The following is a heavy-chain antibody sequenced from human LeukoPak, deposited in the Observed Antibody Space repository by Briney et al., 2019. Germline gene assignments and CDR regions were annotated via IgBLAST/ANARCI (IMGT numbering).Heavy chain of an antibody. CDR3: AKDGGIAARLVDD. CDR2: INSDGSST. J-gene: IGHJ4*02. V-gene: IGHV3-74*01. D-gene: IGHD6-6*01. CDR1: GFTFSSYG. Sequence: PGGSLRLSCAASGFTFSSYGMHWVRQAPGKGLVWVSRINSDGSSTSYADSVKGRFTISRDNAKNTLYLQMNSLRAEDTAIYYCAKDGGIAARLVDDWGQGTLVTVSS.